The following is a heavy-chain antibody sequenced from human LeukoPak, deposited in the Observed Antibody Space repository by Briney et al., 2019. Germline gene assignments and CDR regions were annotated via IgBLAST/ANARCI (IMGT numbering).Heavy chain of an antibody. CDR1: GGSISSPNYY. V-gene: IGHV4-39*07. D-gene: IGHD3-10*01. J-gene: IGHJ5*02. CDR2: ISYSVSA. CDR3: ARGGVNYKIAGP. Sequence: SETLSLTCTVSGGSISSPNYYWAWVRQPPGKGQEWIGSISYSVSAHYYPSLKSRVTISIDTSKNQFSLKLSSVTAADTAVYYCARGGVNYKIAGPWGQGALVTVSS.